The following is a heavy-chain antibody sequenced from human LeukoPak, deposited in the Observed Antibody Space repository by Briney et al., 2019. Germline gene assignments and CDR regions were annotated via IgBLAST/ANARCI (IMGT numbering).Heavy chain of an antibody. D-gene: IGHD3-22*01. V-gene: IGHV3-30*04. CDR3: AREIVVDGDY. CDR2: ISYDGSNK. J-gene: IGHJ4*02. CDR1: GFTFSSYA. Sequence: GGSLRLSCAASGFTFSSYAMHWVRQAPGKGLEWVAVISYDGSNKYYADSVKGRFTISRDNSKNALHLQMNSLRAEDTAVYYCAREIVVDGDYWGQGTLVTVSS.